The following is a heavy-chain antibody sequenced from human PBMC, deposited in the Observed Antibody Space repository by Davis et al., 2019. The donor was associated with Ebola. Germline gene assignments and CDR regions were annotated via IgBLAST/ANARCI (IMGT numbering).Heavy chain of an antibody. J-gene: IGHJ4*02. CDR2: INPNSGGT. D-gene: IGHD3-22*01. CDR1: GGTFSSYA. Sequence: ASVKVSCKASGGTFSSYAISWVRQAPGQGLEWMGWINPNSGGTNYAQKFQGRVTMTRDTSISTAYMELSRLRSDDTAVYYCARALLSVSSWGSSGPTDYWGQGTLVTVSS. V-gene: IGHV1-2*02. CDR3: ARALLSVSSWGSSGPTDY.